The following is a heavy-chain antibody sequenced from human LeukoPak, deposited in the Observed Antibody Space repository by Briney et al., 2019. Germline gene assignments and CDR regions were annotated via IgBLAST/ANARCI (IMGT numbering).Heavy chain of an antibody. CDR3: ARGLTIFGVVSRNY. J-gene: IGHJ4*02. CDR2: IYHSGST. D-gene: IGHD3-3*01. CDR1: GYSISSGYY. Sequence: SETLSLTCAVSGYSISSGYYWGWIRQPPGKGLEWIGSIYHSGSTYYNPSLKSRVTISVDTSKNQFSLKLSSVTAADTAVYYCARGLTIFGVVSRNYWGQGTLVTVSS. V-gene: IGHV4-38-2*01.